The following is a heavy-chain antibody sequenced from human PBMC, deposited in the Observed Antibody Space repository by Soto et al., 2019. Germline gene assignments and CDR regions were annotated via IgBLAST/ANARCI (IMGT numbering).Heavy chain of an antibody. J-gene: IGHJ6*02. D-gene: IGHD2-15*01. CDR2: ISYDGSNK. Sequence: QVQLVESGGGVVQPGRSLRLSCAASGFTFSSYGMHWVRQAPGKGLEWVAVISYDGSNKYYADSVKGRFTISRDNSKNPLYLQKNRRRDEDTAVYYWAKDKVLSYIILVVSYGMDVWGQGTTVTVSS. V-gene: IGHV3-30*18. CDR3: AKDKVLSYIILVVSYGMDV. CDR1: GFTFSSYG.